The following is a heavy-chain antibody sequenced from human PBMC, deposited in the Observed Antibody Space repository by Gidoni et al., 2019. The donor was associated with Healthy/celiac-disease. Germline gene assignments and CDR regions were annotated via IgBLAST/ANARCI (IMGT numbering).Heavy chain of an antibody. Sequence: GLVKPSGTLSLTCAVSGGSISSSNWWSWVRQPPGKGLGWIGEIYHSGSTNYNPSLKSRVTISVNKSKNQFSLKLSSVTAADTAVYYCAGRQQLYGSGWFDPWGQGTLVTVSS. CDR3: AGRQQLYGSGWFDP. CDR1: GGSISSSNW. CDR2: IYHSGST. V-gene: IGHV4-4*02. J-gene: IGHJ5*02. D-gene: IGHD6-13*01.